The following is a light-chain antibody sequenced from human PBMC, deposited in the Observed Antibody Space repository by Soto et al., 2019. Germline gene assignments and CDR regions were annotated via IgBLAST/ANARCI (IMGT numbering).Light chain of an antibody. CDR1: QSVLYNSDNKNY. CDR2: WAS. CDR3: QQYYTTLS. V-gene: IGKV4-1*01. Sequence: DIVMTQSPDSLAVSLGERATINCKSSQSVLYNSDNKNYLAWYQQKAGQPPKLLIYWASTRDSGVPDRFSGSGSGADFTPTISNLQAEDVAVYYCQQYYTTLSFGGGTKVEIK. J-gene: IGKJ4*01.